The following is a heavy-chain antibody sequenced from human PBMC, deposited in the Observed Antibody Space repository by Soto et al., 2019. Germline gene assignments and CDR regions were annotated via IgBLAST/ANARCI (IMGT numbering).Heavy chain of an antibody. CDR3: ARKVPGSTRLPMFWDLDL. CDR1: GFTFISYA. V-gene: IGHV3-23*02. CDR2: VRGGGETT. J-gene: IGHJ2*01. D-gene: IGHD3-10*01. Sequence: EVQLLESGGGLVQPGGSLRLSCEGSGFTFISYAMNWVSQAPGKGLEWVSAVRGGGETTFYEDSVKGRFTISRDNSKNTVTLQINSQGVDDTAVYYCARKVPGSTRLPMFWDLDLLGRGTLVTVSS.